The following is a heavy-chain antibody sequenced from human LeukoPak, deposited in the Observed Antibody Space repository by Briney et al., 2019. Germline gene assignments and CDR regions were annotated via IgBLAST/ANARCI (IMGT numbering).Heavy chain of an antibody. V-gene: IGHV3-23*01. CDR2: ISGSGGST. CDR1: GFTFSSYA. CDR3: AKGLSDFGRTGAFDI. J-gene: IGHJ3*02. D-gene: IGHD4-17*01. Sequence: PGGSLRLSCAASGFTFSSYAMSWVRQAPGKGLEWVSVISGSGGSTFYADSVKGRFTMSRDNSMDTLYLQMNSLRDEDTATYYCAKGLSDFGRTGAFDIWGQETMVTVSS.